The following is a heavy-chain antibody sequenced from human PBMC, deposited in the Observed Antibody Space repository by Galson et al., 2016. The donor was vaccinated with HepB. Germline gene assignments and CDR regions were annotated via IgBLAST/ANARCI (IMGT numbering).Heavy chain of an antibody. J-gene: IGHJ4*02. D-gene: IGHD3-22*01. CDR1: GGSFTDYC. V-gene: IGHV4-34*01. CDR2: ISHTGTI. Sequence: LSLTCAVYGGSFTDYCWSWIRQSPGKGLEWIGEISHTGTINYKPSLKSRVTISVDTSKNQFSLKVNSVIATDTAVYYCARGRVETPARPPAPPTHSLFDRSVSYYGVAFDTWGPGALVTVSS. CDR3: ARGRVETPARPPAPPTHSLFDRSVSYYGVAFDT.